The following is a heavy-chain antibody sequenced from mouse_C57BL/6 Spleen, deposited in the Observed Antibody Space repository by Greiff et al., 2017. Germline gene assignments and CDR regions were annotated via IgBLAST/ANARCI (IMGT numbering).Heavy chain of an antibody. Sequence: EVKLMESGGGLVQPGGSLKLSCAASGFTFSDYYMYWVRQTPEKRLEWVAYISNGGGSTYYPDTVKGRFTISRDNAKNTLYLQMSRLKSEDTAMYYCARHGITTRYFDVWGTGTTVTVSS. CDR2: ISNGGGST. V-gene: IGHV5-12*01. CDR3: ARHGITTRYFDV. D-gene: IGHD2-4*01. CDR1: GFTFSDYY. J-gene: IGHJ1*03.